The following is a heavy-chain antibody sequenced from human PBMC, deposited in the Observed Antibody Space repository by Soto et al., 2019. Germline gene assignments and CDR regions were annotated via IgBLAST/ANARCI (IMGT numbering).Heavy chain of an antibody. D-gene: IGHD5-18*01. CDR3: ATDVDTAMATDY. CDR1: GGTFSSYA. J-gene: IGHJ4*02. Sequence: SVKVSCKASGGTFSSYAISWVRQAPGQGLEWMGGIIPIFGTANYAQKCQGRVTITAEESTSTAYMELSSLRSEDTAVYYCATDVDTAMATDYWGQGTLVTVSS. CDR2: IIPIFGTA. V-gene: IGHV1-69*13.